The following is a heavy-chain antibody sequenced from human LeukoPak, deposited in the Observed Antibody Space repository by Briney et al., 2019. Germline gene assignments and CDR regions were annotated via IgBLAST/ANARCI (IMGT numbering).Heavy chain of an antibody. CDR1: GGSMNDYY. J-gene: IGHJ3*02. CDR3: ARVTMITFGGAYPGTFDI. D-gene: IGHD3-16*01. V-gene: IGHV4-59*01. CDR2: MYDSGRT. Sequence: SETLSLTCTVSGGSMNDYYWSWIRQPPGKGLEWIGYMYDSGRTNYNPSLKSRVTISVDMSKKQFPLKLSSVTAADTAVYYCARVTMITFGGAYPGTFDIWGQGTMVTVSS.